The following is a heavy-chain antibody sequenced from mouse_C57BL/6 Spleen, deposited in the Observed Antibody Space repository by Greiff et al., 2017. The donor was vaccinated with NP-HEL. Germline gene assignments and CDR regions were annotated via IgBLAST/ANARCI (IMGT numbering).Heavy chain of an antibody. CDR2: IHPSDSDT. V-gene: IGHV1-74*01. Sequence: VQLQQPGAELVKPGASVKVSCKASGYTFTSYWMHWVKQRPGQGLEWIGRIHPSDSDTNYNQKFKGKATLTVDKSSSTAYMQLSSLTSEDSAVYYCAMGYSNYAWFAYWGQGTLVTVSA. CDR3: AMGYSNYAWFAY. CDR1: GYTFTSYW. D-gene: IGHD2-5*01. J-gene: IGHJ3*01.